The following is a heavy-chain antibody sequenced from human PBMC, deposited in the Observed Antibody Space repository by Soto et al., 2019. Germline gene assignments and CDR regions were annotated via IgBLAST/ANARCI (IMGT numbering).Heavy chain of an antibody. CDR2: IWYDGSNK. CDR1: GFTFSSYG. V-gene: IGHV3-33*01. D-gene: IGHD6-6*01. Sequence: QVQLVESGGGVVQPGRSLRLSSAASGFTFSSYGMHWVRQAPGKGLEWVAVIWYDGSNKYYADSVKGRFTISRDNSKNTLYLQMNSLRAEATAVYYCARDTSIAARGYYYGMDVWGQGTTVTVSS. J-gene: IGHJ6*02. CDR3: ARDTSIAARGYYYGMDV.